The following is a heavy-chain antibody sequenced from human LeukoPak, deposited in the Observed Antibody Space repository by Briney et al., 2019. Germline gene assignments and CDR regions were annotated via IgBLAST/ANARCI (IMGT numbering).Heavy chain of an antibody. V-gene: IGHV1-18*01. Sequence: GASVKVSCKASGYTFTSYGMSWVRQPPGQGLEWMGWISAYNGNTNYAQKLQGRVTMTTDTSTSTAYMELRSLRCDDTAVYYCARDPPDGYNGGIWGQGTMVTVSS. CDR1: GYTFTSYG. D-gene: IGHD5-24*01. CDR3: ARDPPDGYNGGI. CDR2: ISAYNGNT. J-gene: IGHJ3*02.